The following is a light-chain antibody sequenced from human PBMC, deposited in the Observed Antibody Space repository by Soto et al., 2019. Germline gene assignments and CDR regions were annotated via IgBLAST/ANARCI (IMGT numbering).Light chain of an antibody. CDR1: QGIRND. J-gene: IGKJ2*01. V-gene: IGKV1-5*03. Sequence: DIQMTQSPSSLSASVGDRVIITCRASQGIRNDLGWYQQKPGKAPKLLIYRASSLETGVPSRFSGSGSGTEFTLTISSLQPDDFASYYCQEYKSYSPYTFGQGTRLEIK. CDR2: RAS. CDR3: QEYKSYSPYT.